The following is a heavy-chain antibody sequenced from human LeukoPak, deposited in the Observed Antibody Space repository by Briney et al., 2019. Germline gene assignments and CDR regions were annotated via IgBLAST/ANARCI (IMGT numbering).Heavy chain of an antibody. D-gene: IGHD3-22*01. J-gene: IGHJ6*03. Sequence: SETLSLTCTVSGGSISSYYWSWIRQPAGKGLEWIGRIYTSGSTNYNPSLKSRVTMSVDTSKNQFSLKLSSVTAADTAVYYCARSGVVVNYYYYYYMDVWGKGITVTVYS. V-gene: IGHV4-4*07. CDR2: IYTSGST. CDR3: ARSGVVVNYYYYYYMDV. CDR1: GGSISSYY.